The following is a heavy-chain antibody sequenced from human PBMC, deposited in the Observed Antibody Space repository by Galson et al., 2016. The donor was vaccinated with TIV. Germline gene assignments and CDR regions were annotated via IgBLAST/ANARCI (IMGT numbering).Heavy chain of an antibody. V-gene: IGHV4-4*02. J-gene: IGHJ4*02. CDR3: ARGIGVPLHVYS. CDR1: GDSISGHQW. CDR2: IYNSGMI. D-gene: IGHD3-3*01. Sequence: SETLSLTCAVSGDSISGHQWWSWVRQPPGKGLEWIGEIYNSGMINYNPSLKSRVTISVDQSNNQFSLNVDSVTAADTATYYCARGIGVPLHVYSWGQGTLVTVSS.